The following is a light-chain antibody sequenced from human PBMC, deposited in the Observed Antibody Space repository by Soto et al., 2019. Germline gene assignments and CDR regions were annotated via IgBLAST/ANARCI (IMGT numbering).Light chain of an antibody. J-gene: IGKJ3*01. Sequence: DIQMTQSPSSLSASVGDRVTITCRASQGISNYLAWYQQKPGKVPKLLIYAASTLQSGVPSRFSGSGSGTAFTLTISSLQREDVATSYCLKYNSAPFTFGPGTKVDIK. CDR2: AAS. CDR1: QGISNY. V-gene: IGKV1-27*01. CDR3: LKYNSAPFT.